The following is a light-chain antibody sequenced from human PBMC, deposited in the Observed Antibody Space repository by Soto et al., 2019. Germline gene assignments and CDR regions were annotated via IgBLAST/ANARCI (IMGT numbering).Light chain of an antibody. Sequence: DTPLTQSPSTLSASIGDRVTITCRASQEIRDWLAWYQQRPGKAPRLLIYKASTLQSGVPLRFSGSGSGTEFTLTISSLQPDDFATYYCQQRTFGQGTKVEI. CDR3: QQRT. CDR1: QEIRDW. CDR2: KAS. V-gene: IGKV1-5*03. J-gene: IGKJ1*01.